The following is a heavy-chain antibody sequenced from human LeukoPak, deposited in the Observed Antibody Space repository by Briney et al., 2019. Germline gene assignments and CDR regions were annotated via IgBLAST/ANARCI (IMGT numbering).Heavy chain of an antibody. CDR1: GFTLSSYG. Sequence: GGSLRLSCAASGFTLSSYGLHWVRQAPGKGLEWVALISYDGSDKYYADSVKGRSTISRDNSKNTLYLQMNSLRAEDTAVYYCAEDQKLEPFHYWGQGTLVTVSS. D-gene: IGHD1-14*01. CDR3: AEDQKLEPFHY. J-gene: IGHJ4*02. V-gene: IGHV3-30*18. CDR2: ISYDGSDK.